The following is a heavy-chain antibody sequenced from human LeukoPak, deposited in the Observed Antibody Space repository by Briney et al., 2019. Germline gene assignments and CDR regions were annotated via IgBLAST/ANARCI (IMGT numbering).Heavy chain of an antibody. Sequence: SVKVSCKASGGTFISYAISWVRQAPGQGLEWMGGIIPIFGTANYAQKFQGRVTITADESTSTAYMELSSLRSEDTAVYYCARVEIGDCSSTSCYDYYFDYWGQGTLVTVSS. CDR3: ARVEIGDCSSTSCYDYYFDY. J-gene: IGHJ4*02. CDR2: IIPIFGTA. CDR1: GGTFISYA. D-gene: IGHD2-2*01. V-gene: IGHV1-69*13.